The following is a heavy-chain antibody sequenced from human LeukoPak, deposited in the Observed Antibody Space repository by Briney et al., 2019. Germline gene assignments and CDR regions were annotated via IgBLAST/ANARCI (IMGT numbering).Heavy chain of an antibody. Sequence: GGSLRLSCAASGFTFSSYAMSWVRRAPGKGLEWVSAISGSGGSTYYADSVKGRFTISRDNSKNTLYLQMNSLRAEDTAVYYCAKAVSSWYYFDYWGQGTLVTVSS. J-gene: IGHJ4*02. V-gene: IGHV3-23*01. D-gene: IGHD6-13*01. CDR1: GFTFSSYA. CDR2: ISGSGGST. CDR3: AKAVSSWYYFDY.